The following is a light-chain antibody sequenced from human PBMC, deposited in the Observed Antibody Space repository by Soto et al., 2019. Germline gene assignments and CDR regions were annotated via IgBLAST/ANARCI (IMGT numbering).Light chain of an antibody. CDR1: QTITTF. V-gene: IGKV1-39*01. CDR2: LAS. Sequence: DIQLTQSPSSLSASVGGRVTISCRASQTITTFLNWYRQKPGQAPKLLIYLASRLQSGVPSRFSGSGSGTDFTITISSLQPEDFETYHCQQGYSTPYTFGPGTTVHI. J-gene: IGKJ3*01. CDR3: QQGYSTPYT.